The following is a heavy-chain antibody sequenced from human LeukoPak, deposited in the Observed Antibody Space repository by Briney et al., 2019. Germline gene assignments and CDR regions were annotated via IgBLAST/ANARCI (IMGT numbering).Heavy chain of an antibody. D-gene: IGHD5-18*01. J-gene: IGHJ4*02. CDR2: IWYDGSNK. Sequence: GGSLRLSCAASGFIFSTYGMHWVRQAPGKGLEWVAVIWYDGSNKYYADSVKGRFTISRDNSKNTLYLQMNSLRAEDTAVYYCARTDTAHYFDYWGQGTLVTVSS. CDR1: GFIFSTYG. V-gene: IGHV3-33*01. CDR3: ARTDTAHYFDY.